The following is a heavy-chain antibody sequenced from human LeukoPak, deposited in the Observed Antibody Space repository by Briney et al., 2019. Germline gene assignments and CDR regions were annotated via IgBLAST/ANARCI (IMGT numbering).Heavy chain of an antibody. CDR3: ARLNYDILTGYYTLDY. J-gene: IGHJ4*02. CDR2: IYTSGST. V-gene: IGHV4-4*07. D-gene: IGHD3-9*01. CDR1: GGSISSYY. Sequence: SETLSLTCTVSGGSISSYYWSWIRQPAGKGLEWIGRIYTSGSTNYNPSLKSRVTMSVDTSKNQFSLKLSSVTAADTAVYYCARLNYDILTGYYTLDYWGQGTLVTVSS.